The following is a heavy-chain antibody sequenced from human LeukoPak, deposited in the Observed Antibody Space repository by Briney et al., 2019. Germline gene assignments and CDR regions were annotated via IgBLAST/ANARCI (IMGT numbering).Heavy chain of an antibody. V-gene: IGHV3-23*01. D-gene: IGHD3-22*01. CDR1: GFTFSSYA. J-gene: IGHJ4*02. CDR3: AKDRNDTQKGLYYFDY. Sequence: GGSLRLSCAASGFTFSSYAMSWVRQAPGKGLEWVSAISGSGGSTYYADSVKGRFTISRDNSKNTLYLQMNSLRAEDAAVYYCAKDRNDTQKGLYYFDYWGQGTLVTVSS. CDR2: ISGSGGST.